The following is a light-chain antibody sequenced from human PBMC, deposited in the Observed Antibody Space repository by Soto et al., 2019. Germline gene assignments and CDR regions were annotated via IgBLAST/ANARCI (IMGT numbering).Light chain of an antibody. CDR2: DAS. Sequence: DIQMTQSPSSLSASVGDRVTITCQASQDIKNYLNWYQQKSGKAPKLLIYDASDLETGVPSRFSGSGSGTDFTFTINSLQPEDIATYYCQQANSFPPITFGQGTRLEIK. J-gene: IGKJ5*01. CDR3: QQANSFPPIT. V-gene: IGKV1-33*01. CDR1: QDIKNY.